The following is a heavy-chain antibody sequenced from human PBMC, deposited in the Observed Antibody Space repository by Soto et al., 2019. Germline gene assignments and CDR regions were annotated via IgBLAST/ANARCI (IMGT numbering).Heavy chain of an antibody. J-gene: IGHJ5*02. CDR2: ISSSSTYI. CDR3: ARDPDMTGTLFDP. V-gene: IGHV3-11*06. CDR1: GFTFGDSY. D-gene: IGHD1-20*01. Sequence: PGGSLRLSCEASGFTFGDSYMAWIRQAPGEGLEWISYISSSSTYIKYADSVKGRFTISRDNAKNSLYLQMTNLRVGDTAVYYCARDPDMTGTLFDPWGQGTLVTVSS.